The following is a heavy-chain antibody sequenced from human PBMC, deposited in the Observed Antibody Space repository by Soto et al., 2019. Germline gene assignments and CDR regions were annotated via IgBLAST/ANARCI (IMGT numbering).Heavy chain of an antibody. CDR3: AKDMGLAVAGTGYFDS. V-gene: IGHV3-9*01. J-gene: IGHJ4*02. D-gene: IGHD6-19*01. CDR1: GFTFDDYA. CDR2: ISWNSGSI. Sequence: EVQLVESGGGLVQPGRSLRLSCAASGFTFDDYAMHWVRQAPGKGLEWVSGISWNSGSIGYEDSLKGRFTISRDTAKNSLYLQMNSRRAEDTALYYCAKDMGLAVAGTGYFDSWGQGTRSPSPQ.